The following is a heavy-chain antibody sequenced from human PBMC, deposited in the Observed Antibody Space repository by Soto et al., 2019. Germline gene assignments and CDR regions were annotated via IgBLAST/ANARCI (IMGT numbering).Heavy chain of an antibody. CDR1: GDSISSGDYY. V-gene: IGHV4-30-4*01. CDR3: ARGREDGSNNFWSGHYTNWFDP. CDR2: IYSSGHT. J-gene: IGHJ5*02. Sequence: TSETLSLTCPVSGDSISSGDYYWSWIRQPPGKGLEWIGHIYSSGHTYYNPSLTSRLTMSVDTSKDQLSLKLTSVTVADTAVYYCARGREDGSNNFWSGHYTNWFDPWGQGTLVTVSS. D-gene: IGHD3-3*01.